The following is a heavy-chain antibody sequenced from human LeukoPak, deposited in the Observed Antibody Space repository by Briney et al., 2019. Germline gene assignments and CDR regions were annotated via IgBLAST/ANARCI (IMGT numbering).Heavy chain of an antibody. CDR3: ARAHQNYMDV. J-gene: IGHJ6*03. Sequence: ASVKVSCKASGYTFTNYGVSWVRQAPGQGLEWMGWISVYNGNTNYAQKLQGRVTMTTDTSTTTAYMELRSLRSDDTAVYYCARAHQNYMDVWGKGTTVTVSS. CDR1: GYTFTNYG. V-gene: IGHV1-18*01. CDR2: ISVYNGNT.